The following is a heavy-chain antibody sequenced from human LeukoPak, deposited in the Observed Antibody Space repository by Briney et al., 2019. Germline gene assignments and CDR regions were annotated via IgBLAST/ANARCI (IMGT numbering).Heavy chain of an antibody. CDR1: GFTFSSYT. CDR3: ARGGDYYGSGTLLYYYYMDV. V-gene: IGHV3-21*01. D-gene: IGHD3-10*01. J-gene: IGHJ6*03. Sequence: GGSLRLSCAASGFTFSSYTMKWVRQAPGKGLEWVSSISSSTSYIYYADSVKGRFTISGDNAKNSLYLQMNSLRAEDTAVYYCARGGDYYGSGTLLYYYYMDVWGKGTTVTVSS. CDR2: ISSSTSYI.